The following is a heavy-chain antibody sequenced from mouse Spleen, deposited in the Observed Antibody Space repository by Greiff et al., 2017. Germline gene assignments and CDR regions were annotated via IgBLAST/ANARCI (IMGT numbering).Heavy chain of an antibody. CDR3: ARGLLALYYFDY. CDR2: ISTYYGDA. J-gene: IGHJ2*01. D-gene: IGHD3-1*01. V-gene: IGHV1S137*01. Sequence: VKLQESGAELVRPGVSVKISCKGSGYTFTDYAMHWVKQSHAKSLEWIGVISTYYGDASYNQKFKGKATMTVDKSSSTAYMELARLTSEDSAIYYCARGLLALYYFDYWGQGTTLTVSS. CDR1: GYTFTDYA.